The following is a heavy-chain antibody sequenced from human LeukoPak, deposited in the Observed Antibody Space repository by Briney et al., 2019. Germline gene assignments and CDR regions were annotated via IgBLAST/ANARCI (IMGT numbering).Heavy chain of an antibody. CDR3: AELGITMIGGV. CDR2: IEQDGSET. CDR1: GFTFSNYW. V-gene: IGHV3-7*01. D-gene: IGHD3-10*02. Sequence: GGSLRLSCAASGFTFSNYWMTWVRQAPGKGLEWVATIEQDGSETYYLGSVKGRFIISRDNAKNSLHLQMNSLRAEDTAVYYCAELGITMIGGVWGKGTTVTISS. J-gene: IGHJ6*04.